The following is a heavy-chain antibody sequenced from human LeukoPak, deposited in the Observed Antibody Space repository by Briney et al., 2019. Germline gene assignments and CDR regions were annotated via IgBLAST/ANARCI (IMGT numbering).Heavy chain of an antibody. Sequence: SETLSLTCTVSGGSINTYYWSWIRQPPGKGLEWIGYIFYSGSTNYNPSLKSRVTISVDTSNNQFSLKLNSVIAADTAVYYCARSRSASGSSHWFDPWGQGALVTVSS. CDR1: GGSINTYY. D-gene: IGHD3-10*01. CDR2: IFYSGST. J-gene: IGHJ5*02. CDR3: ARSRSASGSSHWFDP. V-gene: IGHV4-59*01.